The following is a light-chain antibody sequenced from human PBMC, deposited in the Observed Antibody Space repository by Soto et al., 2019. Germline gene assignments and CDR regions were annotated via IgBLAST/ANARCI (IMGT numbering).Light chain of an antibody. J-gene: IGKJ1*01. CDR3: QQNSNWQGT. CDR1: QSISTY. Sequence: DTVLTQSPATLSLSPGERATLSCRASQSISTYLNWFRQKPGQPPRLLISGASNSATGFPARISGSGYGTDFTLTISSLEPEDFAVYYCQQNSNWQGTFGQGTRVEI. CDR2: GAS. V-gene: IGKV3-11*01.